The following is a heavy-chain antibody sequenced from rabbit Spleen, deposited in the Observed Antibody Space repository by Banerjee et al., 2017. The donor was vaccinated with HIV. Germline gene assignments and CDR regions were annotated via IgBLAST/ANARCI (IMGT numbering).Heavy chain of an antibody. D-gene: IGHD1-1*01. CDR2: AVAGSSDST. J-gene: IGHJ4*01. V-gene: IGHV1S45*01. Sequence: QEQLEESGGRLVQPGGSLTLTCKASGVSLNDIDVMCWVRQAPGKGLEWIACAVAGSSDSTYSATWAKGRFTISKTSSTTVTLQMTSLTAADTATYLCARDLVGVIGWNFNLWGPGTLVTVS. CDR1: GVSLNDIDV. CDR3: ARDLVGVIGWNFNL.